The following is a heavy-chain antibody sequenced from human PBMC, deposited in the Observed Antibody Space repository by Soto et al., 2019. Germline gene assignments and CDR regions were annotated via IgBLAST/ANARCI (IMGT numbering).Heavy chain of an antibody. D-gene: IGHD5-18*01. CDR2: ISAYNGNT. CDR3: ARDGALQLGDY. CDR1: GYTFTSYG. Sequence: QVQLVQSGGEVKKPGASVKVSCKASGYTFTSYGISWVRQAPGQGLEGMGWISAYNGNTNYAQKLQGRVTMTTDTSTRAAYMGLRSVSSADTAVYYCARDGALQLGDYWGQGTLFTVSS. J-gene: IGHJ4*02. V-gene: IGHV1-18*01.